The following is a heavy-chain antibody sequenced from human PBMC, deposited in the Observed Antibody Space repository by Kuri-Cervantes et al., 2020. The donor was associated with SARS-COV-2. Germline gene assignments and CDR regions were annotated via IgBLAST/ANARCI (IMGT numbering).Heavy chain of an antibody. D-gene: IGHD6-19*01. V-gene: IGHV4-59*08. CDR1: GGSISSYY. J-gene: IGHJ4*02. CDR3: ARSGYSSGWSLFDY. Sequence: SETLSLTCTVSGGSISSYYWSWIRQPPGKGLEWIGYIYNSGSTNYNPSLKSRVTISLDKSKNQFSLKLSSVTAADTAVYYCARSGYSSGWSLFDYWGQGTLVTVSS. CDR2: IYNSGST.